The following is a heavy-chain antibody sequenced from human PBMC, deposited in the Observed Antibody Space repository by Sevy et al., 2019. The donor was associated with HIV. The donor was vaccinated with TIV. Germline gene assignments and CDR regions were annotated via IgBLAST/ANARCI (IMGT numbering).Heavy chain of an antibody. V-gene: IGHV3-72*01. CDR1: GFTFSDHY. J-gene: IGHJ4*01. Sequence: GGSLRLSCAASGFTFSDHYMEWVRQAPGKGLEWVGRIRNKADSYTTEDAASVKGRFTISRDDSKNLLYLLMNSLKTEDTAVYYCATHAGIAAAGRVFDYWGHGTLVTVSS. D-gene: IGHD6-13*01. CDR2: IRNKADSYTT. CDR3: ATHAGIAAAGRVFDY.